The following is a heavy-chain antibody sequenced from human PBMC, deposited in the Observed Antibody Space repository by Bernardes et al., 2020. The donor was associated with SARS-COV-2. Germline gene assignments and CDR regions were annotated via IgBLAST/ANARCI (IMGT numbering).Heavy chain of an antibody. CDR1: GYTFSSYG. V-gene: IGHV1-18*01. CDR2: ISGYNGDT. J-gene: IGHJ5*02. Sequence: ASVKVSCKASGYTFSSYGISWVRQAPGQGLEWMGWISGYNGDTTYDQKFQDRLTMTTDTSTTTAYMELRSLTSDDTAVYYCATVVGYSYGGGWFDPWGQGTLVTGSS. D-gene: IGHD5-18*01. CDR3: ATVVGYSYGGGWFDP.